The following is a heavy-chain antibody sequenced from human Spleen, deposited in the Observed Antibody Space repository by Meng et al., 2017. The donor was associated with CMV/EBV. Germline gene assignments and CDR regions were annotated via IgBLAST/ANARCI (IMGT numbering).Heavy chain of an antibody. J-gene: IGHJ4*02. CDR2: IWGSSGST. D-gene: IGHD2-2*01. CDR3: AKSRGSSTSFGAY. V-gene: IGHV3-23*01. Sequence: GESLKISCAASGFSIASYAMSWVRLAPGKGLEWVSGIWGSSGSTDYADSVKDRFTTSRDNSKNTLYLQMNSLRAEDTAVYYCAKSRGSSTSFGAYWGQGTLVTVSS. CDR1: GFSIASYA.